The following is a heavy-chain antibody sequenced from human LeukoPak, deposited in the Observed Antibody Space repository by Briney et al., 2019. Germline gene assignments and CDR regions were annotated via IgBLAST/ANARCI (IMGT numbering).Heavy chain of an antibody. Sequence: ASVKVSCKASGYTFTAYYMHWVRQAPGQGLEWMGWINPNSGGTIYAQKFQGRVTMTRDTSISTAYMELSSLRSDDTAVYYCARYYGDLHWYFDLWGRGTLVTVSS. V-gene: IGHV1-2*02. CDR3: ARYYGDLHWYFDL. CDR2: INPNSGGT. J-gene: IGHJ2*01. CDR1: GYTFTAYY. D-gene: IGHD4-17*01.